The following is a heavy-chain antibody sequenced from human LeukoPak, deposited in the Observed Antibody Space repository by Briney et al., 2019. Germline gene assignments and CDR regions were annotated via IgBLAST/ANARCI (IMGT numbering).Heavy chain of an antibody. V-gene: IGHV3-20*04. J-gene: IGHJ3*02. CDR2: INWNGGST. D-gene: IGHD3-22*01. CDR1: GFTFDNYG. CDR3: ARIDTYYYDSSGYYSAFDI. Sequence: PGGSLRLSCAASGFTFDNYGMSWVRQAPGKELEWVSGINWNGGSTGYADSVKGRFTISRDNAKNSLYLQMNSLRAEDTALYYCARIDTYYYDSSGYYSAFDIWGQGTIVTVSS.